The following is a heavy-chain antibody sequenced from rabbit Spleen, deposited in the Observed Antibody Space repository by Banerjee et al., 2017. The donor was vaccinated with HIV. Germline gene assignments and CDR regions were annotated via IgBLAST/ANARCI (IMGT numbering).Heavy chain of an antibody. J-gene: IGHJ4*01. CDR3: ARGGGL. CDR2: IYIGSSGTT. Sequence: QSLEESGGDLVKPGASLTLTCTASGFDFSGNTMCWVRQAPGKGLEWIGCIYIGSSGTTYYATWAKGRFTISKASSTTVTLQMTSLTAADTATYFCARGGGLWGQGTLVTVS. CDR1: GFDFSGNT. V-gene: IGHV1S40*01.